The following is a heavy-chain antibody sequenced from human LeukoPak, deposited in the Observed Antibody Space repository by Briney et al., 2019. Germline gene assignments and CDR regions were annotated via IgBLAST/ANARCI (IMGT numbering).Heavy chain of an antibody. CDR2: TYYTGST. J-gene: IGHJ4*02. Sequence: KSSETLSLTCTVSGGSISTHYWSWIRQPPGKGLEWIGYTYYTGSTNYNPSLKSRVTMAIDTSKNQFSLELTFVSAADTAVYYCARAQYASGSFFDYWGQGTLATVSS. V-gene: IGHV4-59*11. CDR1: GGSISTHY. CDR3: ARAQYASGSFFDY. D-gene: IGHD3-10*01.